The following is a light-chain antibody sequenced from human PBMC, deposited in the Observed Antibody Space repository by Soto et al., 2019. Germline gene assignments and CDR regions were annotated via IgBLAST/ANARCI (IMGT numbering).Light chain of an antibody. CDR3: AAWDDNLNGPL. J-gene: IGLJ3*02. CDR1: NSNIGRYS. CDR2: SDD. V-gene: IGLV1-44*01. Sequence: QSALTHPPSLSGTPGQRVTISCSGSNSNIGRYSVNWYQHFPGPAPKILIYSDDERPSGVPDRFSGSKSGTSASLAISGLQSEDEAEYYCAAWDDNLNGPLFGGGTKLTVL.